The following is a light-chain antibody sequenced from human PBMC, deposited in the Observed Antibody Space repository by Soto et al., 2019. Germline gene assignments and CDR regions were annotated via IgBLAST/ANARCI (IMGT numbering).Light chain of an antibody. V-gene: IGLV1-44*01. CDR1: SSNIGSNT. CDR3: AAWDDSLNGYV. Sequence: QSVLTQPPSTSGTPGQRVTISCSGSSSNIGSNTVNWYQQLPGTPPKLLTYSNNQRPSGVADRFSGSKSGTSASLAISGLQSDDEADYYCAAWDDSLNGYVFGTGTKLTVL. CDR2: SNN. J-gene: IGLJ1*01.